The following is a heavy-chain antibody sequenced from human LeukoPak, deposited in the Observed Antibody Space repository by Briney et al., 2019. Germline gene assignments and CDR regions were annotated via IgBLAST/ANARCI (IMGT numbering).Heavy chain of an antibody. CDR3: ARARGDGYQWYFDL. Sequence: GGSLRLSCAASGFTFSSYWMSWVRQAPGKGLEWVANIKQDGSEKNYVDFVKGRFTISRDNAKNSLDLQMNSLRAEDTAMYYCARARGDGYQWYFDLWGRGTLVTASS. CDR2: IKQDGSEK. V-gene: IGHV3-7*01. J-gene: IGHJ2*01. D-gene: IGHD5-24*01. CDR1: GFTFSSYW.